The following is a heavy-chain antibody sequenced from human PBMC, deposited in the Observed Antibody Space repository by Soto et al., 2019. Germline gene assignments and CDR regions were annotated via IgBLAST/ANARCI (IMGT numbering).Heavy chain of an antibody. CDR3: ARRYGSAIDY. CDR1: GGTISSWY. V-gene: IGHV4-59*08. CDR2: IHYSGST. D-gene: IGHD1-26*01. J-gene: IGHJ4*02. Sequence: QVQLQESGPGLVKPSETLSLTCTVSGGTISSWYWSWIRQPPGKGLEWIGCIHYSGSTNLNPSLKSPATITVDTSKHQFSLKLSSVTAADTAVYYRARRYGSAIDYWGQGTLVTVSS.